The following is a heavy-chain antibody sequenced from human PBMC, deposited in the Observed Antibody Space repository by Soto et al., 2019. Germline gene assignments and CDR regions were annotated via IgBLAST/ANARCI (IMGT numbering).Heavy chain of an antibody. D-gene: IGHD6-19*01. CDR3: ARPKGTYSSGYYYFDF. V-gene: IGHV1-69*01. CDR1: GGTFSTYA. Sequence: QVQLEQSGGEMKQPGSSVRVSCKTSGGTFSTYAINWVRQAPGQGLEWMGAIIPLFGTADYSQKFQGRGTITADESTSTAYMELSSLRFDDTAVYFCARPKGTYSSGYYYFDFWGQGTRVTVSS. J-gene: IGHJ4*02. CDR2: IIPLFGTA.